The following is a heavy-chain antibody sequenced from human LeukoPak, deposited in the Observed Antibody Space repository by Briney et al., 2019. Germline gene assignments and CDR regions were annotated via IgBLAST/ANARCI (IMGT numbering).Heavy chain of an antibody. CDR1: GFTFSSYG. D-gene: IGHD4-23*01. CDR3: ASTVVTPFSD. V-gene: IGHV3-30*02. Sequence: GGSLRLSCAASGFTFSSYGMHWVRQAPDKGLEWVAFIRYDGSNKYYADSVKGRFTISRDNSKNTLYLQMNSLRAEDTAVYYCASTVVTPFSDWGQGTLVTVSS. CDR2: IRYDGSNK. J-gene: IGHJ4*02.